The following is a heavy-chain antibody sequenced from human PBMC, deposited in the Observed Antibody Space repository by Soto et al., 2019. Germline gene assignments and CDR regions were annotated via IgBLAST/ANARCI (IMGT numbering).Heavy chain of an antibody. CDR1: SGSISSSNW. J-gene: IGHJ4*02. D-gene: IGHD6-19*01. Sequence: SETLSLTCAVSSGSISSSNWWSWVRQPPGKGLEWIGEIYHSGSTNYNPSLKSRVTISVDKSKNRFSLKLSSVTAADTAVYYCAGASSGWPRYFDYWGQGTLVTVSS. CDR3: AGASSGWPRYFDY. V-gene: IGHV4-4*02. CDR2: IYHSGST.